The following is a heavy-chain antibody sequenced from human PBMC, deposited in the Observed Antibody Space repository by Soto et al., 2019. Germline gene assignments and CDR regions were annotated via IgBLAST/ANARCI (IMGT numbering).Heavy chain of an antibody. J-gene: IGHJ6*02. V-gene: IGHV1-46*01. Sequence: ASVKVSCKASGYTFTSYYMHWVRQAPGQGLEWMGIINPSGGSTSYAQKFQGRVTMTRDTSTSTVYMEVSSLRSEDTAVYKCESFDGSGSYLGSDYYYYYGMDVWGQGTTVTVSS. CDR3: ESFDGSGSYLGSDYYYYYGMDV. CDR2: INPSGGST. D-gene: IGHD3-10*01. CDR1: GYTFTSYY.